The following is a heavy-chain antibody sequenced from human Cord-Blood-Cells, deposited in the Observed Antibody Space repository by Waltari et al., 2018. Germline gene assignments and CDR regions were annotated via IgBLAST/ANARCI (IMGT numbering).Heavy chain of an antibody. Sequence: QVQLVQSGAEVKKPGASVKVSCKASGYTFTSYYMHWVRQAPGQGLEWMGIINPRGGSTSSAQKLQGRVTMTRDTSTSTVYMELSRLRSEDKAVYYCARDTTYYDILTGNYFDYWGQGTLVTVSS. V-gene: IGHV1-46*03. J-gene: IGHJ4*02. CDR1: GYTFTSYY. D-gene: IGHD3-9*01. CDR2: INPRGGST. CDR3: ARDTTYYDILTGNYFDY.